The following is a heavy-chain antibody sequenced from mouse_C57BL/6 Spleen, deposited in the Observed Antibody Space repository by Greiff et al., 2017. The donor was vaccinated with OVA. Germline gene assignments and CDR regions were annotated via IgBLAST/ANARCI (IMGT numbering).Heavy chain of an antibody. J-gene: IGHJ4*01. Sequence: VQLQQSGPELVKPGASVKISCKASGYAFSSSWMNWVKQRPGKGLEWIGRIYPGDGDTNYNGKFKGKATLTADKSSSTAYMQLSSLTSEDSAVYFCARENSNYEGAMDYWGQGTSVTVSS. CDR1: GYAFSSSW. CDR3: ARENSNYEGAMDY. V-gene: IGHV1-82*01. CDR2: IYPGDGDT. D-gene: IGHD2-5*01.